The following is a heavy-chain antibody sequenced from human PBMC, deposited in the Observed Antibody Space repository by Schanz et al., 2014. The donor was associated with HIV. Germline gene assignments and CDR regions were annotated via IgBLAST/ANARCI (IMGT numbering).Heavy chain of an antibody. CDR1: GFTFSSYA. V-gene: IGHV3-30-3*01. J-gene: IGHJ5*02. Sequence: VQLLESGGGLVQPGGSLRLSCAASGFTFSSYAMSWVRQAPGKGLEWMAVISFDGSNKYYADSVKGQFTISRDNSKNTLYLQMNSLRAEDTAVYYCARGRVFGGATTRWFDPWGQGTLVTVSS. D-gene: IGHD1-26*01. CDR3: ARGRVFGGATTRWFDP. CDR2: ISFDGSNK.